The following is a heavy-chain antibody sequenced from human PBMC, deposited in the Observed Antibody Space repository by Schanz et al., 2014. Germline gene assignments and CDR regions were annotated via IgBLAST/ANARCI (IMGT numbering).Heavy chain of an antibody. CDR2: ISGNGGEK. CDR1: GFSFSTYA. Sequence: QVQLVESGGGVVQPGRSLRLSCAASGFSFSTYAMHWVRQAPGKGLRCVAVISGNGGEKYYADSVKGRFTISRDNSRKTLSLQMNSLRAEDTAVYYCAKVREWWPYYFDYWGQGTLVTVSS. D-gene: IGHD2-15*01. V-gene: IGHV3-30*04. J-gene: IGHJ4*02. CDR3: AKVREWWPYYFDY.